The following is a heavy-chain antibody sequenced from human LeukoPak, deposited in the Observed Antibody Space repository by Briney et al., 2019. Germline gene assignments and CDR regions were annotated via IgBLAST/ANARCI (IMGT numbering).Heavy chain of an antibody. J-gene: IGHJ3*02. CDR1: GYTFTGYY. D-gene: IGHD2-15*01. Sequence: GASVKVSCKASGYTFTGYYTHWVRQAPGQGLEWMGWINPNSGGANYAQKFQGRVTMTRDTSISTAYMELSRLRSDDTAVYYCARGPDDIVVVVAADDAFDIWGQGTMVTVSS. CDR2: INPNSGGA. V-gene: IGHV1-2*02. CDR3: ARGPDDIVVVVAADDAFDI.